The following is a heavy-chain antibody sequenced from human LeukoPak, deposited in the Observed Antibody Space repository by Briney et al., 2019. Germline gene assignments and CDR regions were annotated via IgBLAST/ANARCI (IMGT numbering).Heavy chain of an antibody. J-gene: IGHJ3*01. D-gene: IGHD3-10*01. CDR3: AKNSYVSGMPVHTFDV. Sequence: GGSLRLSCAASGFTFSIHAMTWVRQAPGKGLEWVSGISGDGDSTHYAESVKGQFTISRDNSQNTLFLQMISLRVEDTAIYYCAKNSYVSGMPVHTFDVWGQGTMVTVSS. CDR2: ISGDGDST. V-gene: IGHV3-23*01. CDR1: GFTFSIHA.